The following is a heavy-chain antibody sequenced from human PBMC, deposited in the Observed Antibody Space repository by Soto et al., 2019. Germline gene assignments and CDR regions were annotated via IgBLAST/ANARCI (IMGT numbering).Heavy chain of an antibody. Sequence: PSETLSLTCTVSGGSITSYYWSWIRQPVGRGLEWIGRIYTSGSTNYNPSLKSRVAMSVDRSKNQFSLRLSSATAADTAVYYCARTSRSWYYFDFWGQGTLVTVSS. CDR3: ARTSRSWYYFDF. D-gene: IGHD6-13*01. V-gene: IGHV4-4*07. CDR1: GGSITSYY. CDR2: IYTSGST. J-gene: IGHJ4*02.